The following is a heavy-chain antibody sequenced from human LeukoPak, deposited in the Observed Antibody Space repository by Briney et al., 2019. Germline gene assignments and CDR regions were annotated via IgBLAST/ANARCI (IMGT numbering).Heavy chain of an antibody. CDR1: GFTFSSYS. CDR2: ISSSSSYI. V-gene: IGHV3-21*01. Sequence: PGASLRLSWAAAGFTFSSYSMNWVRQAPGKGLEWVSSISSSSSYIYYADSVKGRFTISRDNAKNSLYLQMNSLRAEDTAVYYCARDYTDYVYHGMDVWGKGTTVTVSS. J-gene: IGHJ6*04. D-gene: IGHD2-8*01. CDR3: ARDYTDYVYHGMDV.